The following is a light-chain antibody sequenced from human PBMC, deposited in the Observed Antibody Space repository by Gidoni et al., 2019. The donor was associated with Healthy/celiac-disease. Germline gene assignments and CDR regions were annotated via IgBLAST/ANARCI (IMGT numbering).Light chain of an antibody. Sequence: EIVMTQSPATLSVSPGERATLSCRGSQSGNSNLAWYKQKPGQAPRLLNYGASTRATGIPARFSGSGSGTELTLTISSLQSEDFAVYYCQQYNDWPLTFGGXTKVEIK. J-gene: IGKJ4*01. V-gene: IGKV3-15*01. CDR1: QSGNSN. CDR2: GAS. CDR3: QQYNDWPLT.